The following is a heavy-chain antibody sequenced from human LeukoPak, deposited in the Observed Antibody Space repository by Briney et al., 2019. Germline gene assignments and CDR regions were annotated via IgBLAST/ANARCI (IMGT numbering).Heavy chain of an antibody. Sequence: SETLSLTCTVSGGSISSYYWSWIRQPPGKGLEWIGYIYYSGSTNYNPSLKSRVTISVDTSKNQFSLKPSSVTAADTAVYYCARAMAGLDPWGQGTLVTVSS. CDR3: ARAMAGLDP. J-gene: IGHJ5*02. CDR1: GGSISSYY. V-gene: IGHV4-59*01. D-gene: IGHD5-24*01. CDR2: IYYSGST.